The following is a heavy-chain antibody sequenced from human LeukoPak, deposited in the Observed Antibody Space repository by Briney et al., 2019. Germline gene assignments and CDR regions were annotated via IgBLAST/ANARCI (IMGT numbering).Heavy chain of an antibody. J-gene: IGHJ5*02. CDR3: AKDQRSSGWFSVNWFAP. Sequence: PGGTLRLSCAASGFTFSSYAMHWVRKAPGKGLEWVAFIRYDGSSKYYADSVKGRFTISRDNSKNTLYLQMNSLRAEDTAVYYCAKDQRSSGWFSVNWFAPCGQGTLVTVSS. CDR2: IRYDGSSK. CDR1: GFTFSSYA. D-gene: IGHD6-19*01. V-gene: IGHV3-30*02.